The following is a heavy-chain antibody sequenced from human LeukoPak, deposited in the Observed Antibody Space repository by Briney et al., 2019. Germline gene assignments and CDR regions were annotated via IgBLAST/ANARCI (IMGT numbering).Heavy chain of an antibody. V-gene: IGHV4-4*07. J-gene: IGHJ4*02. CDR3: ARDGLYSYGYSYFDY. CDR1: GGSISSYH. CDR2: VYTSGST. D-gene: IGHD5-18*01. Sequence: PSETLSLTCTVSGGSISSYHWSWIWQPAGKGLEWIGRVYTSGSTNYNPSLKSRVTMSVDTSKEQLSLKLSSVTAADTAVYYCARDGLYSYGYSYFDYWGQGTLVTVSS.